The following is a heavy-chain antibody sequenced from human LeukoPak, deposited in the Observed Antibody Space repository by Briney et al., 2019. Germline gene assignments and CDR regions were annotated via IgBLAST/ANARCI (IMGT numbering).Heavy chain of an antibody. D-gene: IGHD6-19*01. V-gene: IGHV3-74*01. CDR3: ATKQWLAPPPDS. CDR1: GFTFSKYW. J-gene: IGHJ4*02. Sequence: GGSLRLSCAASGFTFSKYWMLWVRQAPGKGRESVSRINTDGTVTTYADSVKGRFTVSRDNADNTMFLQMNSVRDEDTAVHYCATKQWLAPPPDSWGQGTPVTVSS. CDR2: INTDGTVT.